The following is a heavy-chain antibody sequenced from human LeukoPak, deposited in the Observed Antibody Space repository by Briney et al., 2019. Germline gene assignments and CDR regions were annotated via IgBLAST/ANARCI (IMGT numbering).Heavy chain of an antibody. Sequence: SETLSLTCTVSGGSISSYYWSWIRQPPGKGLGWIGYIYTSGSTNYNPSLKSRVTISVDTSKNQFSLKLSSVTAADTAVYYCARSVEMATIDWGQGTLVTVSS. J-gene: IGHJ4*02. CDR2: IYTSGST. D-gene: IGHD5-24*01. CDR1: GGSISSYY. V-gene: IGHV4-4*09. CDR3: ARSVEMATID.